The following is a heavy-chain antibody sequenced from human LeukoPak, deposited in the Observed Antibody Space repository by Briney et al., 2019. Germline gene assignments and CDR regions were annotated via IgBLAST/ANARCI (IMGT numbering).Heavy chain of an antibody. V-gene: IGHV3-23*01. CDR3: AKAFDDYFFDY. CDR2: IGGSGSST. Sequence: PGGSLRLSCAASGFTFSNAWMSWVRQAPGKGLEWVSGIGGSGSSTYYAESVKGRFTISRDNSKNTLYLQMNSLRAEDTAAYYCAKAFDDYFFDYWGQGTLVTVSS. D-gene: IGHD2-21*02. CDR1: GFTFSNAW. J-gene: IGHJ4*02.